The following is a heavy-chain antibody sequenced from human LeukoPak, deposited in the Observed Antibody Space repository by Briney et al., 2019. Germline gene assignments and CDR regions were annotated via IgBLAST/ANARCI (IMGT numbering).Heavy chain of an antibody. Sequence: PSETLSLTCTVSGGSISSSIYYWGWIRQPPGKGLEWIGYIYYSGSTYYNPSLKSRVTISVDTSKNQFSLKLSSVTAADTAVYYCAREYRIAAAGTMLLDYFDYWGQGTLVTVSS. V-gene: IGHV4-39*07. D-gene: IGHD6-13*01. CDR2: IYYSGST. CDR3: AREYRIAAAGTMLLDYFDY. J-gene: IGHJ4*02. CDR1: GGSISSSIYY.